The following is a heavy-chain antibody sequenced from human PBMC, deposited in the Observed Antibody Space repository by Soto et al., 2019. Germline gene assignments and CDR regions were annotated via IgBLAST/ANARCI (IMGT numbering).Heavy chain of an antibody. CDR3: ARARQYCSSSSCYLDP. D-gene: IGHD2-2*01. CDR2: IHHSGST. CDR1: GGSISSNNW. Sequence: SETLSLTCAVSGGSISSNNWWNWVRQPPGKGLEWIGEIHHSGSTNYNPSLKSRVTISVDKSKNQFSLKLNSVTAADTAVYYCARARQYCSSSSCYLDPWGQGTLVTVSS. V-gene: IGHV4-4*02. J-gene: IGHJ5*02.